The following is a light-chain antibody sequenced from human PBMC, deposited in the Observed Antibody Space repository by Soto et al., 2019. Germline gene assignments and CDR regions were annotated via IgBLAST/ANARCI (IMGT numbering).Light chain of an antibody. J-gene: IGKJ1*01. CDR3: QQYNNWPRT. CDR2: GAS. CDR1: QSVNSN. V-gene: IGKV3-15*01. Sequence: EIVMTQSPATLSVSPGERATLSCRASQSVNSNLAWYQQKPGQAPRLLIYGASTRATGIPARFGGSGSGTEFTLTISSLQSEDFAVYFCQQYNNWPRTFCQGTKVDI.